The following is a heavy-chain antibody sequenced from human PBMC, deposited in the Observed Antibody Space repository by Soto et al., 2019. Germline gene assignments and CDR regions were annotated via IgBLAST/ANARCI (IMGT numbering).Heavy chain of an antibody. D-gene: IGHD3-10*01. J-gene: IGHJ4*02. CDR2: ISGSGGST. V-gene: IGHV3-23*01. CDR1: GFTFSSYA. CDR3: AKGVRWFREFDY. Sequence: EVQLLESGGGLVQPGGSLRLSCAASGFTFSSYAMSWVRQAPGKGLEWVSAISGSGGSTYYADSVEGRFTISRDNSKNTLYLQMNSLRAEDAAVYYCAKGVRWFREFDYWGQGALFTVSS.